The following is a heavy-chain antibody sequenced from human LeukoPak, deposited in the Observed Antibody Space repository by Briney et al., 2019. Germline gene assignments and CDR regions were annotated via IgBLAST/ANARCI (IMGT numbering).Heavy chain of an antibody. D-gene: IGHD3-10*01. Sequence: SETLSLTCTVSGDSISTYSWSWIRQPAGKGLEWIGRIYTSGSTNYNPSLKSRVTMSVDTSKNQFSLKLSSVTAADTAVYYCARAPILLWFGISWGQGTLVTVSS. CDR1: GDSISTYS. CDR3: ARAPILLWFGIS. J-gene: IGHJ5*02. CDR2: IYTSGST. V-gene: IGHV4-4*07.